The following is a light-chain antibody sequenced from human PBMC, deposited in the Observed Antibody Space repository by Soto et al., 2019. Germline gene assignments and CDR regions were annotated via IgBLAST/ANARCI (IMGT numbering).Light chain of an antibody. J-gene: IGKJ1*01. CDR3: QRYGSSGT. V-gene: IGKV3-20*01. CDR2: GAS. CDR1: QSVSKNY. Sequence: IVLTQSPGTRSLSPGERATLSCGASQSVSKNYLAWYQQKPGQAPRLLIYGASNRATGIPDRFSGIGSGTDFTLTISRLEPEDFAVYYCQRYGSSGTFGQGTKVDIK.